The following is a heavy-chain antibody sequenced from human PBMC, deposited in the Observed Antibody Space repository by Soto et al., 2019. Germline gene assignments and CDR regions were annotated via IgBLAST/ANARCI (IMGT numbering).Heavy chain of an antibody. V-gene: IGHV3-23*01. J-gene: IGHJ6*02. Sequence: GGSLRLSCAASGFTFSSYAMSWVRQAPGKGLEWVSAISGSGGSTYYADSVKGRFTISRDNSKNTLYLQMNSLRAEDTAVYYCAKGQGLLWFGEAKRPYYYGMDVWGQGTTVTVSS. CDR2: ISGSGGST. CDR1: GFTFSSYA. CDR3: AKGQGLLWFGEAKRPYYYGMDV. D-gene: IGHD3-10*01.